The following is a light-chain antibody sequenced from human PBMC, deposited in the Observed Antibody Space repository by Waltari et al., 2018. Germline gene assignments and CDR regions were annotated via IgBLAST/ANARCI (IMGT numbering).Light chain of an antibody. CDR1: QNLLYSSNNKNF. Sequence: DIVMTQSPDSLAVSLGERATINCRSSQNLLYSSNNKNFLAWYQQRPGQPPKLLISWASTRESGAPARFSGNGSGTDFTLTISSLQAEDVAVYYCQQYYSAPITFGQGTRLEIK. CDR3: QQYYSAPIT. J-gene: IGKJ5*01. V-gene: IGKV4-1*01. CDR2: WAS.